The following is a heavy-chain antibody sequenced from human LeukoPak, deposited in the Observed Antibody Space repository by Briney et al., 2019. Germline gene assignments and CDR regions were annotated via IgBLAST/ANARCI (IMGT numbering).Heavy chain of an antibody. CDR2: ISAYNGNT. Sequence: ASVKVSCKASGYTFTSYGISWVRQAPGQGLGWVGWISAYNGNTNYAQKLQGRVTMTTDTSTSTAYMELRSLRSDDTAVYYCARDQGAYGDYPYYFDYWGQGTLVTVSS. D-gene: IGHD4-17*01. J-gene: IGHJ4*02. CDR3: ARDQGAYGDYPYYFDY. CDR1: GYTFTSYG. V-gene: IGHV1-18*01.